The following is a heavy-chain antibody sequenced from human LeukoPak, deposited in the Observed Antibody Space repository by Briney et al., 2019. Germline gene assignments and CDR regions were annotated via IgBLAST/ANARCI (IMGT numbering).Heavy chain of an antibody. Sequence: SETLSLTCTVSGASISSGTYYWAWIRQPPGKGLEWIGNIYYSGSTSYNPPLESRVTISVDTSKNQFSLKLSSVTAADTAVYYWARQPYYDSSGSYFDYWGQGTLVTVSS. V-gene: IGHV4-39*01. CDR1: GASISSGTYY. D-gene: IGHD3-22*01. J-gene: IGHJ4*02. CDR2: IYYSGST. CDR3: ARQPYYDSSGSYFDY.